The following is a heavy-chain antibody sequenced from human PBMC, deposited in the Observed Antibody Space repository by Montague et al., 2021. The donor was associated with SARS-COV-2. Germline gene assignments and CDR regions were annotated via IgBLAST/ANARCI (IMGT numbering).Heavy chain of an antibody. V-gene: IGHV4-39*02. D-gene: IGHD3-10*01. Sequence: SETLSLTCTVSAGSISTNSYYWAWIRQLPGKGLEWIGSISYSGSTYFNPSLESRLTMSVDTSKNHFSLKLSSVTAADTAVYYCARLWDFYGSGSYKNSWFDPWGQGTRVTVSS. CDR2: ISYSGST. CDR1: AGSISTNSYY. CDR3: ARLWDFYGSGSYKNSWFDP. J-gene: IGHJ5*02.